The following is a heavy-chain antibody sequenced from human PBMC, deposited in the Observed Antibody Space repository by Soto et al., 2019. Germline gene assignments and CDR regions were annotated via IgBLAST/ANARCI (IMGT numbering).Heavy chain of an antibody. V-gene: IGHV1-2*04. CDR2: INPIIGGT. J-gene: IGHJ4*02. D-gene: IGHD3-22*01. Sequence: ASVKVSCKASGYTFTGYYMHWVRQAPGQGLEWMGWINPIIGGTNYAQKFQGWVTMTRDTSISTAYMELSRLRSEDTAVYYCARTYYYDSSGPYYFDYWGQGTLVTVSS. CDR3: ARTYYYDSSGPYYFDY. CDR1: GYTFTGYY.